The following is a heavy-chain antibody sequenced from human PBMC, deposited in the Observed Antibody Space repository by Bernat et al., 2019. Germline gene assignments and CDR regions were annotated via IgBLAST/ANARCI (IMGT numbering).Heavy chain of an antibody. CDR3: ARDQVNGDSRSDDAFDI. CDR1: GDSISSSNW. CDR2: IYHSGST. D-gene: IGHD4-17*01. Sequence: QVQLQESGPGLVKPSGTLSLTCAVSGDSISSSNWWSWVRQPPGKGLEWIGEIYHSGSTNYNPSLKSRVTISVDKSKNQFSLKLSSVTAADTAVYYCARDQVNGDSRSDDAFDIWGQGTMVTVSS. J-gene: IGHJ3*02. V-gene: IGHV4-4*02.